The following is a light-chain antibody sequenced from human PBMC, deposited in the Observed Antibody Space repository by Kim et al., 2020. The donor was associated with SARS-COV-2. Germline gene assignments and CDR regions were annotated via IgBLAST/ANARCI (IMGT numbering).Light chain of an antibody. Sequence: PGKTARITCGVNNIGSKSVHWYQQQPGQAPVLVIYYDSDRPSGIPERFSGSNSGNTATLTISRVEAGDEADYYCQVWDSSSDHWVFGGGTQLTVL. CDR2: YDS. CDR1: NIGSKS. V-gene: IGLV3-21*04. J-gene: IGLJ3*02. CDR3: QVWDSSSDHWV.